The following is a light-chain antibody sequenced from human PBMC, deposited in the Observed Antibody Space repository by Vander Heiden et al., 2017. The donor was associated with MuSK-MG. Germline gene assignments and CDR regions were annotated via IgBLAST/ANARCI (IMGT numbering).Light chain of an antibody. CDR2: AAS. Sequence: DIQMTQSPSSLSASVGDRVTITCRASQSVSNHLHWYQQKPGKAPKLLIYAASTLQSGVPSRFSGTGSGTDFALNINSRQPEVFATYHCQQSYDVPWTFGQGTTVEI. CDR1: QSVSNH. V-gene: IGKV1-39*01. J-gene: IGKJ1*01. CDR3: QQSYDVPWT.